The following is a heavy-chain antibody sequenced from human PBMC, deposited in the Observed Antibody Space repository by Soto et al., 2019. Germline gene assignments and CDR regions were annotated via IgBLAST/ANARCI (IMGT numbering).Heavy chain of an antibody. CDR3: AKIGDFMFTLYFQH. V-gene: IGHV3-23*01. D-gene: IGHD3-10*01. CDR1: GFTFSRYA. CDR2: ISGSGGST. Sequence: GGSLRLSCAASGFTFSRYAMSWVRQAPGKGLEWVSAISGSGGSTYYADSVKGRFTISRDNSKNTLYLQMNSLRAEDTAVYYCAKIGDFMFTLYFQHWGQGTLVTVSS. J-gene: IGHJ1*01.